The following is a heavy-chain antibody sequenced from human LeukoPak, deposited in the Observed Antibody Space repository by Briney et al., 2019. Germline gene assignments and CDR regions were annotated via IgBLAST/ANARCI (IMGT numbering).Heavy chain of an antibody. CDR3: ARTDGSAINYFDY. CDR1: GGTFSSYA. V-gene: IGHV1-69*05. J-gene: IGHJ4*02. CDR2: IIPIFGTA. D-gene: IGHD2-2*01. Sequence: SVKVSCKASGGTFSSYAISWVRQAPGQGLEWMGGIIPIFGTANYAQKFQGRVTITTDESTSTAYMELSSLRSEDTAVYYCARTDGSAINYFDYWGQGTLVTVSS.